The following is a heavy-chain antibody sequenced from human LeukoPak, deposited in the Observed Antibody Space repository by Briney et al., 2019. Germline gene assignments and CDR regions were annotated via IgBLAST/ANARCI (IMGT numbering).Heavy chain of an antibody. CDR3: ARGRRIVGALDY. CDR2: INHRGST. J-gene: IGHJ4*02. Sequence: ETLSLTCAVYGGSFSGYYWSWIRQPPGKGLEWIGEINHRGSTNYNPSLKSRVTISVDTSKNQFSLKLSSVTAADTAVYYCARGRRIVGALDYWGQGTLVTVSS. V-gene: IGHV4-34*01. CDR1: GGSFSGYY. D-gene: IGHD1-26*01.